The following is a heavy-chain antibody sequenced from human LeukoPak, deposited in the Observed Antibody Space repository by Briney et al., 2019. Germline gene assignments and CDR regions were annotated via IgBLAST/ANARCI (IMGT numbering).Heavy chain of an antibody. CDR2: ISYDGNNK. CDR1: GFTFSSYA. CDR3: TKAPVNSCLGAFCYPFDS. Sequence: PGRSLRLSCAASGFTFSSYAMHWVRQAPGKGLEWVAVISYDGNNKNCADSVKGRFTVSRDNSKNTLYLQMNSLRAEDTAIYYCTKAPVNSCLGAFCYPFDSWGQGTLVTGSS. D-gene: IGHD2-15*01. J-gene: IGHJ4*02. V-gene: IGHV3-30*04.